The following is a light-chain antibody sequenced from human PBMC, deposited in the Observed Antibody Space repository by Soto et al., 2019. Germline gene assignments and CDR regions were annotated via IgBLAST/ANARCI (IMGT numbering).Light chain of an antibody. Sequence: DIQMTQSPSTLSASVGDRVTITCRASQSISTWLAWYQQKPGKAPKLLIYKASSLEAGVPSRFSGSGSGTEFNITISSLQPDDFATYYCQQYNTYPLTFGGGTTWRSN. V-gene: IGKV1-5*03. CDR1: QSISTW. CDR2: KAS. CDR3: QQYNTYPLT. J-gene: IGKJ4*01.